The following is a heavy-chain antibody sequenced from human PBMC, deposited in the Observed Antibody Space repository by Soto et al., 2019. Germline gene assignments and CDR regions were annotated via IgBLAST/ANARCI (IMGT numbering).Heavy chain of an antibody. Sequence: PSDTLSLTCNVSGGSISSYYWIWIRQPPGKGLEWIGYIYYSGSTNYNPSLKSRVTISVDTSKNQFSLKLSSVTAADTAVYYCARLYGSGTGFDYWGQGTLVTVSS. CDR3: ARLYGSGTGFDY. D-gene: IGHD3-10*01. CDR1: GGSISSYY. CDR2: IYYSGST. V-gene: IGHV4-59*07. J-gene: IGHJ4*02.